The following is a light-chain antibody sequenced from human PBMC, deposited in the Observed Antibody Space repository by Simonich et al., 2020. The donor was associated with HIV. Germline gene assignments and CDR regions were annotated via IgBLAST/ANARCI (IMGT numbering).Light chain of an antibody. CDR1: QSVSSY. CDR2: DAS. J-gene: IGKJ2*01. V-gene: IGKV3D-15*01. Sequence: EIVMTPSPATLSVSPGERATLPCRAKQSVSSYLAWYQQKPGQAPRLRIYDASNRATGIPARFSGSGSGTDFTLTISSLNAEDVAVYYCQQYYSTPNTFGQGTKLEIK. CDR3: QQYYSTPNT.